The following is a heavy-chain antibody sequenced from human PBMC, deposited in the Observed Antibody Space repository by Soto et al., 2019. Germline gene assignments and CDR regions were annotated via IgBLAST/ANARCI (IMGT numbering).Heavy chain of an antibody. J-gene: IGHJ4*02. CDR3: ARRYGSAIDY. CDR1: GGFTSSYY. V-gene: IGHV4-59*08. Sequence: SETLSLTCTVSGGFTSSYYWSWIRQPPWKGLEWIGYIYYSGSTNYNPSLKSRVTISVDTSKNQFSLKLSSVTAADTAVYYCARRYGSAIDYWGQGTLVTVSS. D-gene: IGHD1-26*01. CDR2: IYYSGST.